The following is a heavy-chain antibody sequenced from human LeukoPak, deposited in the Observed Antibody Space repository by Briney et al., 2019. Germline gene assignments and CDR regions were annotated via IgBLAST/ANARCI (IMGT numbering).Heavy chain of an antibody. V-gene: IGHV1-3*01. CDR2: INAGNGNT. CDR3: ARTPRGYDPYYFDY. D-gene: IGHD5-12*01. Sequence: ASVKVSCKASGYTFTSYAMHWVRQAPVQRLEWMGWINAGNGNTKYSQKFQGRVTITRDTSASTAYMELSSLRSEDTAVYYCARTPRGYDPYYFDYWGQGTLVTVSS. J-gene: IGHJ4*02. CDR1: GYTFTSYA.